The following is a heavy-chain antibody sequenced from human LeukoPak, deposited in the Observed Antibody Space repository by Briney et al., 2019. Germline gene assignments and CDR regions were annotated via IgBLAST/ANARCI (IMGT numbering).Heavy chain of an antibody. Sequence: SETLSLTCAVYGGSFSGYYWSWIRQPPGKGLEWIGEINHSGSTNYNPSLKSRVTISVDTSKNQFSLKLSSVTAADTAVYYCARNLYYYDSSGYYYYYYYYMDVWGKGTTVTVSS. V-gene: IGHV4-34*01. D-gene: IGHD3-22*01. CDR3: ARNLYYYDSSGYYYYYYYYMDV. CDR1: GGSFSGYY. J-gene: IGHJ6*03. CDR2: INHSGST.